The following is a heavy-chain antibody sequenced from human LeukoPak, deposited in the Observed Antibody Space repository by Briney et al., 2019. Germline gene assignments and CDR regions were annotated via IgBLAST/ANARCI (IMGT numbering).Heavy chain of an antibody. CDR2: IYTSGST. Sequence: SETLSLTCTVSGGSISSGSYYWSWIRQPAGKGLEWTGRIYTSGSTNYNPSLKSRVTISVDTSKNQFSLKLSSVTAADTAVYYCARDQLSNGDYGWFDYWGQGTLVTVSS. V-gene: IGHV4-61*02. CDR3: ARDQLSNGDYGWFDY. J-gene: IGHJ4*02. CDR1: GGSISSGSYY. D-gene: IGHD4-17*01.